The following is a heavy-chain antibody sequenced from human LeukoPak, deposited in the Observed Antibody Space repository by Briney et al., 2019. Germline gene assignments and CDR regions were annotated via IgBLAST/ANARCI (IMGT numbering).Heavy chain of an antibody. D-gene: IGHD2-2*01. V-gene: IGHV1-18*01. CDR2: ISPYNGNT. Sequence: ASVTVSCTPSGYPFTSFGVSCVRQAPGQGLEWMGWISPYNGNTNFAQRFQGRLTLTTDTSTSTVYMDLRSLRSDDTAVYFCARARRVQVIPVAESAEYFEHWGQGTLVTVSS. CDR1: GYPFTSFG. J-gene: IGHJ1*01. CDR3: ARARRVQVIPVAESAEYFEH.